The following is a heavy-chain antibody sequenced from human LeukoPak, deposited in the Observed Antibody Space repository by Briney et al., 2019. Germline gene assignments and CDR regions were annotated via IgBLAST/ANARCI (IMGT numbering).Heavy chain of an antibody. D-gene: IGHD5-24*01. J-gene: IGHJ5*02. Sequence: PGESLKISCKGSGYSFTSYWIGWVRQMPGKGLEWMGIIYPGDSDTRCSPSFQGQVTISADKSISTAYLQWSSLKASDTAMYYCARRRDGYNSDFNWFDPWGQGTLVTVSS. CDR1: GYSFTSYW. CDR2: IYPGDSDT. CDR3: ARRRDGYNSDFNWFDP. V-gene: IGHV5-51*01.